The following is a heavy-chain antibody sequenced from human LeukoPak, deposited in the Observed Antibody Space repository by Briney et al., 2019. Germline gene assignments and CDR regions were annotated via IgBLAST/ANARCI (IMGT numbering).Heavy chain of an antibody. CDR2: IDRDGSST. V-gene: IGHV3-74*01. Sequence: GGSLRLSCAASGFTLRSYWMHWVRQAPGKGLVWVSRIDRDGSSTSYADSVKGRLTISRDNAKNTLYLQMNSLRAEDTAVYYCARGLGGYTSSQAYWGQGTLVTVSS. CDR1: GFTLRSYW. D-gene: IGHD6-13*01. CDR3: ARGLGGYTSSQAY. J-gene: IGHJ4*02.